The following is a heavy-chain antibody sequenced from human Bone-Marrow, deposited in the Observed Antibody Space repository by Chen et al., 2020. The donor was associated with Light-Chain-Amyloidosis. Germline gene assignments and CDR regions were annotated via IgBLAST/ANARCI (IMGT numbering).Heavy chain of an antibody. D-gene: IGHD3-3*02. CDR3: ARDLPKSHVSIFGAPRANWLDP. CDR2: VYYDGTT. Sequence: QLHLQESGPGLVRPSETLSPSRAVSGGPLTLPTYDAGWIRQPPGKGLEWIGSVYYDGTTFYNPSLERRVAISVDTSRNQFSLKLTSVTAADTAVYYCARDLPKSHVSIFGAPRANWLDPWGQGILVTVSS. V-gene: IGHV4-39*07. J-gene: IGHJ5*02. CDR1: GGPLTLPTYD.